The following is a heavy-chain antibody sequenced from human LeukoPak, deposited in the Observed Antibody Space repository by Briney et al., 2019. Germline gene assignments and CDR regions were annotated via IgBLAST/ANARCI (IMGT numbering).Heavy chain of an antibody. CDR3: ARDRSSSSLHWFDP. CDR2: INPNSGGT. CDR1: GYTFTGYY. D-gene: IGHD6-6*01. V-gene: IGHV1-2*02. J-gene: IGHJ5*02. Sequence: GASVKVSCKASGYTFTGYYMHWVRQAPGQGLEWMGWINPNSGGTNYARKFQGRVTMTRDTSISTAYMELSRLRSDDTAVYYCARDRSSSSLHWFDPWGQGTLVTVSS.